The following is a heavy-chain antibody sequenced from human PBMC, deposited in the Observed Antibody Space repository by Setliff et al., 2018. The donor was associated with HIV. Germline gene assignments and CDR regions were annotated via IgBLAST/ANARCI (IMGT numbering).Heavy chain of an antibody. CDR1: GGSIRSGSYY. CDR3: ARAPPGIQNDAFDV. CDR2: IYTNGYT. V-gene: IGHV4-61*09. Sequence: SETLSLTCTVSGGSIRSGSYYWTWIRQPAGKGPEWIGHIYTNGYTNYNPSLKSRVTISVDTSRDQFSLQLTSVTAADMAVYYCARAPPGIQNDAFDVWGQGTMVTVSS. J-gene: IGHJ3*01.